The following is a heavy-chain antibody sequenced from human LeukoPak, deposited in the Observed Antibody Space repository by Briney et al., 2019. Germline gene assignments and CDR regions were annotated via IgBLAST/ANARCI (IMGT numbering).Heavy chain of an antibody. CDR1: GYSFTSYW. J-gene: IGHJ5*02. V-gene: IGHV5-51*01. D-gene: IGHD3-3*01. CDR2: IYPGDSDT. Sequence: GESLKISCKGSGYSFTSYWIGWVRQMPGKGLEWMGSIYPGDSDTRYSPSFQGQVTISADKSISTAYLQWSSLKASDTAMYYCARGGDFWSGYCNWFDPWGQGTLVTVSS. CDR3: ARGGDFWSGYCNWFDP.